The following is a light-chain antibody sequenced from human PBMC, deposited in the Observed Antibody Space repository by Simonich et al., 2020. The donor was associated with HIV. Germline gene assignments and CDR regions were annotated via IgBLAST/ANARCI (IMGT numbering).Light chain of an antibody. V-gene: IGLV6-57*01. CDR2: ENN. Sequence: NFMLTQPHSVSESPGKTVTISCTRSSGSIASNYVQWYPQRPGSSPTTVIYENNHRPSGVPVRFSGSIDSYSNSASLTISGLKTEDEADYYCQSYDTSTRVFGGGTKLTVL. J-gene: IGLJ3*02. CDR3: QSYDTSTRV. CDR1: SGSIASNY.